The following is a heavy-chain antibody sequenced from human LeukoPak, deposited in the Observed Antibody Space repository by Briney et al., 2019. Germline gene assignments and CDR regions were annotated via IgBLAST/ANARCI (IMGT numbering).Heavy chain of an antibody. Sequence: GGSLRLSCAASGFTFSSYWMHWVRQAPGKGLVWVSRINSDGSSTSYADSVKGRFTISRGNAKNTLYLQMNSLRAEDTAVYYCAREVFVHYYDSSGYYAVTWFDPWGQGTLVTVSS. CDR2: INSDGSST. V-gene: IGHV3-74*01. D-gene: IGHD3-22*01. J-gene: IGHJ5*02. CDR3: AREVFVHYYDSSGYYAVTWFDP. CDR1: GFTFSSYW.